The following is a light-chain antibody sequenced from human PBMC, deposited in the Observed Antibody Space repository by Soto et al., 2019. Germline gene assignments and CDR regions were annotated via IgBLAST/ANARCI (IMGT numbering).Light chain of an antibody. V-gene: IGKV1-5*01. J-gene: IGKJ1*01. CDR1: QSISSW. CDR3: QQYQSYWT. CDR2: DAS. Sequence: DIQMTQSPSTLSASVGDRVIITCRASQSISSWLAWYQQKPGKVPNLLIYDASNLESGVPSRFSGSGSGTEFTLTISSLQTDDFATYYCQQYQSYWTFGQGTKVDIK.